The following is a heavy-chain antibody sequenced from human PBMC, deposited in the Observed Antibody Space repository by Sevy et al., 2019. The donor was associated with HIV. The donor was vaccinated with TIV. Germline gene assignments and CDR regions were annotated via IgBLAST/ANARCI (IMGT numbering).Heavy chain of an antibody. CDR2: IKADGSDK. J-gene: IGHJ4*02. D-gene: IGHD3-16*01. CDR1: GFTFSANW. Sequence: GGSLRLSCAASGFTFSANWMNWVRQAPGKGLEWVANIKADGSDKHYVDSVEGRFTISRDNAKNLLFLQMNSLRVEDTAVYYCAHETFGRFESWAKGTLVTVSS. CDR3: AHETFGRFES. V-gene: IGHV3-7*01.